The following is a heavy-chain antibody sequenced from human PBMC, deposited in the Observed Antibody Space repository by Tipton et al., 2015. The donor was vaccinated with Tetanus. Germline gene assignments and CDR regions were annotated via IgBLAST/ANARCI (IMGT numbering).Heavy chain of an antibody. J-gene: IGHJ3*02. CDR1: GDSISSGGPY. V-gene: IGHV4-39*01. Sequence: TLSLTCTVSGDSISSGGPYWSWIRQFPGKGLEWIGSIYNTGNAYYNPALTSRVTMSLDTSKIQFSLKVSSVTAADTAVYYCARLSSSANDAHAFDIWGQGTMVTVSS. CDR2: IYNTGNA. D-gene: IGHD3-22*01. CDR3: ARLSSSANDAHAFDI.